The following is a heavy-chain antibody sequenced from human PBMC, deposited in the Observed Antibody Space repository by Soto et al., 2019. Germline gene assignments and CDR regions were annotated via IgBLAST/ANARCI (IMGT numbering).Heavy chain of an antibody. CDR3: AKDPDSSGYYYAGPYYFDY. D-gene: IGHD3-22*01. J-gene: IGHJ4*02. V-gene: IGHV3-23*01. CDR2: ISGSGGST. Sequence: GGSLRLSCAASGFTFSSYAMSWVRQAPGKGLEWVSAISGSGGSTYYADSVKGRFTISRDNSKNTLYLQMNSLRAEDTAVYYCAKDPDSSGYYYAGPYYFDYWGQGTLVTVSS. CDR1: GFTFSSYA.